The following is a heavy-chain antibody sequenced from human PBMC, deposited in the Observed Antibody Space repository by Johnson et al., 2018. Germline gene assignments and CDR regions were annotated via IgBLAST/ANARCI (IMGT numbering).Heavy chain of an antibody. V-gene: IGHV3-30*04. CDR3: AKDPPDLVGAKSLYYYGMDV. J-gene: IGHJ6*02. CDR2: ISYDGSNK. CDR1: RFTFRDYA. D-gene: IGHD1-26*01. Sequence: QVQLVESGGGVVQPGGSLRLSCAASRFTFRDYAMHWVRQAPGKGLEWVAVISYDGSNKYYADSVKGRFTISRDNSKNTLYLQMNSLRAEDTAVYYCAKDPPDLVGAKSLYYYGMDVWGQGTTVTVSS.